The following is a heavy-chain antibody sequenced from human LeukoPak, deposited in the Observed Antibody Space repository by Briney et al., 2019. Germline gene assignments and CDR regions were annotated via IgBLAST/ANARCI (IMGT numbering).Heavy chain of an antibody. CDR2: ISGSGGST. CDR3: ARDLYGDYAMDG. D-gene: IGHD4-17*01. V-gene: IGHV3-23*01. J-gene: IGHJ6*02. Sequence: PGGSLRLSCAASGGTFSSYAMNWVRQAPGKGLEWVSTISGSGGSTYYADSVKGRFTISRDNAKNSLYLQMNSLRAEDTAVYYCARDLYGDYAMDGWGQGTTVTVSS. CDR1: GGTFSSYA.